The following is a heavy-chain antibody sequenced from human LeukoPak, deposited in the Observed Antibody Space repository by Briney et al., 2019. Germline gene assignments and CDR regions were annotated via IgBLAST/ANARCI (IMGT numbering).Heavy chain of an antibody. CDR1: GFTFSSSW. CDR3: ARDGTRATKESYYYYYYMDI. V-gene: IGHV3-7*01. CDR2: IKQDGSEK. J-gene: IGHJ6*03. Sequence: GGSLRLSCAASGFTFSSSWMSWVRQAPGKGLEWVANIKQDGSEKYYVDSVKGRFTISRDNAKNSLYLQMNSLRAEDTAVYYCARDGTRATKESYYYYYYMDIWGKGTTVTVSS. D-gene: IGHD5-12*01.